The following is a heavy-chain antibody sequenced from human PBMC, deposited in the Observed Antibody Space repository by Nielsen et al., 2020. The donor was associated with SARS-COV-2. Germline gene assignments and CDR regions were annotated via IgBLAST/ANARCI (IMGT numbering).Heavy chain of an antibody. J-gene: IGHJ6*02. D-gene: IGHD3-22*01. CDR1: GFTFSSYA. CDR3: AKRVVVNDYYYYGMDV. V-gene: IGHV3-23*01. CDR2: ISGSGGST. Sequence: GESLKISCAASGFTFSSYAMSWVRQAPGKGLEWVSAISGSGGSTYYADSVKGRFTISRDNSKNTLYLQMNSLRVEDTAVYYCAKRVVVNDYYYYGMDVWGQGTTVTVSS.